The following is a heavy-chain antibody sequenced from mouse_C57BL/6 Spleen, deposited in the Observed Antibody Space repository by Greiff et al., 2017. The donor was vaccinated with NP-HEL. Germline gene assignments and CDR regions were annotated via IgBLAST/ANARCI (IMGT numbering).Heavy chain of an antibody. CDR3: ARFPYYGSGYWYFDV. Sequence: QVQLQQSGPELVKPGASVKISCKASGYAFSSSWMNWVKQRPGKGLEWIGRIYPGDGDTNYNGKFKGKATLTADKSSSTAYMQLSSLTSEDSAVYFCARFPYYGSGYWYFDVWGTGTTVTVSS. V-gene: IGHV1-82*01. J-gene: IGHJ1*03. D-gene: IGHD1-1*01. CDR1: GYAFSSSW. CDR2: IYPGDGDT.